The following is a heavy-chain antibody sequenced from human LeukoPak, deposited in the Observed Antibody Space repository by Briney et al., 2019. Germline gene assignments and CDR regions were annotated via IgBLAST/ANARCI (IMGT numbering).Heavy chain of an antibody. V-gene: IGHV3-33*01. J-gene: IGHJ6*02. Sequence: PGGSLRLSCAASGFTFSSHGMHWVRQAPGKGLEWVGSIWYDGSNTYHADSVKGRFTISRDNPKNALYLQMNSLRAEDTAVYYCARDQQVRFLEWLLDPMDVWGQGTTVTVSS. D-gene: IGHD3-3*01. CDR2: IWYDGSNT. CDR1: GFTFSSHG. CDR3: ARDQQVRFLEWLLDPMDV.